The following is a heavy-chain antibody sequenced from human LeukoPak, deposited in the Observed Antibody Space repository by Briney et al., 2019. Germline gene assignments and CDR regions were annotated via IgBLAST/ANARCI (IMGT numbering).Heavy chain of an antibody. V-gene: IGHV3-7*01. CDR3: ATYRTVARTNWFDS. CDR2: IRQDGSET. Sequence: GGSLRPSCAASGFGLSTYYMSWGRQAPGKGLEWVANIRQDGSETFYVDSVKGRFTISRDNAKNSLYLQLSSLRVEDTAVYYCATYRTVARTNWFDSWGQGTLVTVSS. CDR1: GFGLSTYY. D-gene: IGHD2-21*01. J-gene: IGHJ5*01.